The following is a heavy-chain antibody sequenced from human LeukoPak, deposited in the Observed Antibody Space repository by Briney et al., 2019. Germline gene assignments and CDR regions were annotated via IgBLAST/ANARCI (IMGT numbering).Heavy chain of an antibody. CDR3: ARVDDSSGYPGGY. Sequence: ASVKVSCKSSGYTFTDYYMHWVRQAPGQGLEWMGWINPNSGGTNYAQKFRGRVTMTRDTSIITAYMELSRLRSDDTAVYYCARVDDSSGYPGGYWGQGTLVTVSS. D-gene: IGHD3-22*01. CDR2: INPNSGGT. CDR1: GYTFTDYY. V-gene: IGHV1-2*02. J-gene: IGHJ4*02.